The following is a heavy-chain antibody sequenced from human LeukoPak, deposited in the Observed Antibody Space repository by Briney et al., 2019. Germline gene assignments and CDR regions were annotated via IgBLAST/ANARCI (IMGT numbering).Heavy chain of an antibody. CDR1: GYSFTNYW. J-gene: IGHJ4*02. V-gene: IGHV5-51*01. D-gene: IGHD1-14*01. CDR3: ARPGATGRFDY. CDR2: IYPDDSDT. Sequence: GESLKISCKGSGYSFTNYWIGWVRQMPGKGLEWMGTIYPDDSDTRYSPSFQGQVTISADKSISTAYLQWSSLKLSDSAMYYCARPGATGRFDYWGQGTLVTVSS.